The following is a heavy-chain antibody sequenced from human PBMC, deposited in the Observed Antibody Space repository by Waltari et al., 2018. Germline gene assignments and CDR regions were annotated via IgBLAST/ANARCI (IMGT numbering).Heavy chain of an antibody. CDR3: ASSNDSSGYYYVDAFDI. J-gene: IGHJ3*02. V-gene: IGHV4-38-2*01. CDR2: IYHSGST. CDR1: GYSLSSGYY. D-gene: IGHD3-22*01. Sequence: QVQLQESGPGLVKPSETLSLTCAVSGYSLSSGYYWGWIRQSPGKGLEWIGSIYHSGSTYYNPSLKSRVTISVDTSKNQFSLKLSSVTAADTAGYYCASSNDSSGYYYVDAFDIWGQGTMVTVSS.